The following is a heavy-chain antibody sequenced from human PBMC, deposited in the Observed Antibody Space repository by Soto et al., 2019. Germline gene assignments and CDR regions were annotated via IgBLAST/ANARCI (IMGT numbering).Heavy chain of an antibody. CDR3: AHTLVLLWFGELNV. CDR1: GFSLSTSGVG. CDR2: IYWDDDK. D-gene: IGHD3-10*01. J-gene: IGHJ6*02. Sequence: QITLKESGPTLVKLTQTLTLTCTFSGFSLSTSGVGVGWIRQPPGKALEWLALIYWDDDKRYSPSLKSRLTITKDTSKNQVVLTMTNMDPVDTATYYCAHTLVLLWFGELNVWGQGTTVTVSS. V-gene: IGHV2-5*02.